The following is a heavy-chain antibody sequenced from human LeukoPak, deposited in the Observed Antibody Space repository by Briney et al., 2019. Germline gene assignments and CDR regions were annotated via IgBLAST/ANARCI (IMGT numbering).Heavy chain of an antibody. CDR2: IRYDGSN. D-gene: IGHD2-2*02. CDR3: AKPWRAYPLIYETFDY. CDR1: GFTFSSYG. Sequence: PGGSLRLSCAASGFTFSSYGMHWVRQAPGKGLEWVAFIRYDGSNEYADSVKGRFTISRDNSKKTLYLQMNSLRAEDTAVYYCAKPWRAYPLIYETFDYWGQGTLVTVSS. J-gene: IGHJ4*02. V-gene: IGHV3-30*02.